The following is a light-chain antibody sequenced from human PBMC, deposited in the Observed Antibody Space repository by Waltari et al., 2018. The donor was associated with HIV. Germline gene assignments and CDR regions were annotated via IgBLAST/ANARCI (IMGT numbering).Light chain of an antibody. CDR1: TSNIGRDT. Sequence: QSALTQSPSASGTPGQRVTISCSGSTSNIGRDTVNWYQQLPGTAPKLLIYNNNQRPSGVPDRFTGSKSGTSASLAISGLQSEDEADYYCSAWDDSLSGRVFGTG. CDR2: NNN. J-gene: IGLJ1*01. V-gene: IGLV1-44*01. CDR3: SAWDDSLSGRV.